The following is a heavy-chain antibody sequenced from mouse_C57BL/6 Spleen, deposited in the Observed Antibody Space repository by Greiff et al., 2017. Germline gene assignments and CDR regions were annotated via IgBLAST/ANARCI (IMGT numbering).Heavy chain of an antibody. CDR3: ASGLGRDWYFDV. J-gene: IGHJ1*03. CDR2: INPNYGTT. Sequence: LVGSGPELVGPGAPGKISCKAPGYSFTDHNMNWVKQSNGKSLEWIGVINPNYGTTSSNQKFKGKAPLPLDQSSSTAYMQLNSLTSEDSAVYYSASGLGRDWYFDVWGTGTTVTVSS. V-gene: IGHV1-39*01. CDR1: GYSFTDHN. D-gene: IGHD4-1*01.